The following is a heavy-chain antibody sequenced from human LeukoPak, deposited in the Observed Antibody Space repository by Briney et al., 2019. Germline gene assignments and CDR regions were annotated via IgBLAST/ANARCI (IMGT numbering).Heavy chain of an antibody. CDR3: VLLWFGTPFDP. V-gene: IGHV3-23*01. D-gene: IGHD3-10*01. CDR1: GFTFSSYA. J-gene: IGHJ5*02. Sequence: GGSLRLSCAASGFTFSSYAMSWVRRAPGKGLEWVSVISGSGGSTYYADSVKGRFTSSRDNSKNTLYLQMNSLRAADTAVYYCVLLWFGTPFDPWGQGTLVTVSS. CDR2: ISGSGGST.